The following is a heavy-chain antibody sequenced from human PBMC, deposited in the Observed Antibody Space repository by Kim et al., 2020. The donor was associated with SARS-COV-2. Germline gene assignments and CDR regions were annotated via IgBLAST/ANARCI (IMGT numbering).Heavy chain of an antibody. CDR3: ARVLYSGYDPVTRFDY. V-gene: IGHV1-18*04. CDR2: ISAYNGNT. D-gene: IGHD5-12*01. Sequence: ASVKVSCKASGYTFTSYGISWVRQAPGQGLEWMGWISAYNGNTNYAQKLQGRVTMTTDTSTSTAYMELRSLRSDDTAVYYCARVLYSGYDPVTRFDYWGQGTLVTVS. J-gene: IGHJ4*02. CDR1: GYTFTSYG.